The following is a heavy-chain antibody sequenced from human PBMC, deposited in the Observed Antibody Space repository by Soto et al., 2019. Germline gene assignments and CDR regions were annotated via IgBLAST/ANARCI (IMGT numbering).Heavy chain of an antibody. CDR2: IRAKTNNYAT. Sequence: GGSLRLSCAASGFIFSDSAVHWVRQASGKGLEWVGRIRAKTNNYATAYVASVQGRFTVSRDDSKNTAYLQMSSLRTEDTAMYYCIRLEESGCSGDRCHSGFDHWGQGTLVSVSS. D-gene: IGHD2-15*01. V-gene: IGHV3-73*01. CDR3: IRLEESGCSGDRCHSGFDH. J-gene: IGHJ4*02. CDR1: GFIFSDSA.